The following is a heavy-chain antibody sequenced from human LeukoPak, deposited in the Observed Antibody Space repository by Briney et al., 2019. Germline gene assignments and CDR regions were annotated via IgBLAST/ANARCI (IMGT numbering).Heavy chain of an antibody. J-gene: IGHJ5*02. V-gene: IGHV3-20*04. CDR3: ARDRLTIFGVGGNWFDP. CDR1: GFTLDDYG. Sequence: GGSLRLSCAASGFTLDDYGMTWVRQAPGKGLEWVSGINWNGSSTGYADSVKGRFTISRDNAKSSLYLQMNSLRVEDTALYYCARDRLTIFGVGGNWFDPWGQGTLVTVSS. D-gene: IGHD3-3*01. CDR2: INWNGSST.